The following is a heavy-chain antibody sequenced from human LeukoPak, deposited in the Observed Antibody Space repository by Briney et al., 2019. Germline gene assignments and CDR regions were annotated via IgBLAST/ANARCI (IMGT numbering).Heavy chain of an antibody. D-gene: IGHD6-13*01. CDR1: GFTFSSYA. Sequence: GGSLRLSCAASGFTFSSYAMSWVRQAPGKGLEWVSAISGSGGSTYYADSVKGRFTISRDNSKNTLYLQMNSPRAEDTAVYYCANTGYSSSWYRYYYYMDVWGKGTTVTVSS. J-gene: IGHJ6*03. CDR3: ANTGYSSSWYRYYYYMDV. V-gene: IGHV3-23*01. CDR2: ISGSGGST.